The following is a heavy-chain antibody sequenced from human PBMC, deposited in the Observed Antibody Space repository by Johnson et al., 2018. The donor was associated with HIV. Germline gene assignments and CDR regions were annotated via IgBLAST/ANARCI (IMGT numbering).Heavy chain of an antibody. Sequence: QVQLVESGGGVVLPGWSLRLSCEASGFTFSSYGMHWVRQAPGKGLEWVAFIQHDGKKELYGDSVKGRFTISSDNSKNPLYLYMTSLRSDDTTTYYCAKDWGAAAGSGAFDIWGQGTLVTVSS. CDR1: GFTFSSYG. J-gene: IGHJ3*02. V-gene: IGHV3-30*02. CDR3: AKDWGAAAGSGAFDI. D-gene: IGHD6-13*01. CDR2: IQHDGKKE.